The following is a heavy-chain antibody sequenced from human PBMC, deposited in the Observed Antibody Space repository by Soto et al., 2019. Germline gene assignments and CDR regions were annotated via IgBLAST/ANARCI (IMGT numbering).Heavy chain of an antibody. Sequence: ASVKVSCKDSGYTFTSYAMHWVRQPPVQRLEWMGWINAGNGNTKYSQKFQGRVTITRDTTASTAYMELSSLRSEDTAVYYCASDYYDSSGYAIFDYWGQGTLVTVSS. CDR2: INAGNGNT. CDR3: ASDYYDSSGYAIFDY. CDR1: GYTFTSYA. V-gene: IGHV1-3*01. J-gene: IGHJ4*02. D-gene: IGHD3-22*01.